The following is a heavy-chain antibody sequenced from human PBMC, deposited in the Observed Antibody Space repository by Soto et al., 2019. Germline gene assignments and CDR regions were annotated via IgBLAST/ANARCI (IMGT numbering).Heavy chain of an antibody. J-gene: IGHJ4*02. D-gene: IGHD6-13*01. CDR2: IDFIGST. V-gene: IGHV4-31*03. CDR3: ARHTPAGGTAY. Sequence: QVQLQESGPGLVKPSQTLSLTCTVSGDSISSGGYYWSWIHQHPGKGLEWIGYIDFIGSTYYNPSLKSRLTISVDTSRNQFSLKLNSVTAADTAVYYCARHTPAGGTAYWGQGTLVTVSS. CDR1: GDSISSGGYY.